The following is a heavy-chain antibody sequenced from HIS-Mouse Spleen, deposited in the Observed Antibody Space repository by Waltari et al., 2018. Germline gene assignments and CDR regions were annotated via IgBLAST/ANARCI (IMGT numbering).Heavy chain of an antibody. V-gene: IGHV3-30*18. CDR3: AKASSGWLDY. J-gene: IGHJ4*02. CDR2: ISYDGSNK. D-gene: IGHD6-19*01. Sequence: QVQLVESGGGVVQPGSSLRLSCSASGFTFIRYGMHWVRQAPGKGLEWVAVISYDGSNKYYADSVKGRFTISRDNSKNTLYLQMNSLRAEDTAVYYCAKASSGWLDYWGQGTLVTVSS. CDR1: GFTFIRYG.